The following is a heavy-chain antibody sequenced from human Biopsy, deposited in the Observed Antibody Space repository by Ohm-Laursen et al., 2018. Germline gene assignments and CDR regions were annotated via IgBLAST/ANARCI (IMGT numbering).Heavy chain of an antibody. D-gene: IGHD6-19*01. CDR2: INPSGSTT. CDR1: GYSFTSYY. V-gene: IGHV1-46*01. CDR3: ARNTGWYGDLYYFDY. J-gene: IGHJ4*02. Sequence: SVKVSCKASGYSFTSYYMHWVRQAPGQGLEWMGMINPSGSTTSYPQIFQGRVTMTRDTSKSTVYMELSSLRSADTAVYFCARNTGWYGDLYYFDYCGQGTLVTVSS.